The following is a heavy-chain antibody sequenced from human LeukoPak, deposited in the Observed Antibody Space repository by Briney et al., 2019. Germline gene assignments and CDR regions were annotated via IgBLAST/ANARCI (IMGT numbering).Heavy chain of an antibody. Sequence: GGSLRLSRAASGFTFSDYHMNWVRQAPGKGLEWVSSISSSSNYIYYADSVKGRFTISRDNAKNSVDLQMNSLRAEDTAVYYCARGLCGGDCYDYWGQGTLVTVSS. D-gene: IGHD2-21*01. CDR2: ISSSSNYI. V-gene: IGHV3-21*01. CDR1: GFTFSDYH. CDR3: ARGLCGGDCYDY. J-gene: IGHJ4*02.